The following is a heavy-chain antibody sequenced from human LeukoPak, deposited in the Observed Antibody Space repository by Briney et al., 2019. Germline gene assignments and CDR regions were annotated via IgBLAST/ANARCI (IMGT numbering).Heavy chain of an antibody. CDR2: INHSGST. Sequence: SETLSLTCAVYGGSFSGYYWSWIRQPPGKGLEWIGEINHSGSTNYNPSLKSRVTISVDTSKNQFSLKLSSVTAADTAVYYCASHIAAAGYYFDYWGQGTLVTVSS. CDR3: ASHIAAAGYYFDY. J-gene: IGHJ4*02. CDR1: GGSFSGYY. D-gene: IGHD6-13*01. V-gene: IGHV4-34*01.